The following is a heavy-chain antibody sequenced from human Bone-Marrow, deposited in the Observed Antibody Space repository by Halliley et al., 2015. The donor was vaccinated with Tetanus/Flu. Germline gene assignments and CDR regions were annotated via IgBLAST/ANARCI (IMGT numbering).Heavy chain of an antibody. J-gene: IGHJ4*02. CDR2: FWYDGGNK. Sequence: AFFWYDGGNKYYTDSVKGRFTISRDNSKNTLYLQMNSRRVEDTALYYCARAEGSSGWAEVDYWGQGTLVTVSS. V-gene: IGHV3-33*01. CDR3: ARAEGSSGWAEVDY. D-gene: IGHD6-19*01.